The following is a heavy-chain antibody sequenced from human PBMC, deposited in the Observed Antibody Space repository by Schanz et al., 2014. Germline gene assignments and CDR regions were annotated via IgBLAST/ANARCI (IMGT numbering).Heavy chain of an antibody. Sequence: QVQLQESGPGLVKPSETLSLTCTVSGGSISTYYWSWIRQPPGKGLEWIGYIFFRGSTYYNPSLKRRVPISIDTPKNQFPRRRTSVTAADTAVYYCYGMDVWGQGTTVTVSS. CDR2: IFFRGST. V-gene: IGHV4-59*12. CDR1: GGSISTYY. J-gene: IGHJ6*02. CDR3: YGMDV.